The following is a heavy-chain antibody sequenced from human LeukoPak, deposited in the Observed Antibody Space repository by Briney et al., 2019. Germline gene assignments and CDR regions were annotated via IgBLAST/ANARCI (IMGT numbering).Heavy chain of an antibody. J-gene: IGHJ4*02. D-gene: IGHD5-24*01. CDR3: ARNRRDGYSSSPIFDY. V-gene: IGHV6-1*01. Sequence: SQTLSLTCAISGDSVSSNSAAWNWIRQSPSRGLEWLGRTYYRSKWYNDYAVSVKSRITINPDTSKNQFSLQLNSVTPEDTAVYYCARNRRDGYSSSPIFDYWGQGTLVTVSS. CDR2: TYYRSKWYN. CDR1: GDSVSSNSAA.